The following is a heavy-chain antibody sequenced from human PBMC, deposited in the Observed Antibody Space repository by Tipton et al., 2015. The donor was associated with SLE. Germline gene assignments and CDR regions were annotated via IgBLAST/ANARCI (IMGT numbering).Heavy chain of an antibody. CDR1: GYTFTSYG. V-gene: IGHV1-18*01. Sequence: QSGPEVKKPGASVKVSCKASGYTFTSYGISWVRQAPGQGLEWMGWISAYNGNTNYAQKLQGRVTVTTDTSTSTAYMELRSLRSDDTAVYYCASSCYGSVSYYKGVYYYYGMDVWGQGTTVTVSS. J-gene: IGHJ6*02. CDR3: ASSCYGSVSYYKGVYYYYGMDV. D-gene: IGHD3-10*01. CDR2: ISAYNGNT.